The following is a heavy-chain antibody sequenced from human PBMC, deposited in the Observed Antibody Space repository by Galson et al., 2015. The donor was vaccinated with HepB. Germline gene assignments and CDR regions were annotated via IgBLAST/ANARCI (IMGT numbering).Heavy chain of an antibody. CDR3: AKDGYIVATQIYGMDV. V-gene: IGHV3-23*01. J-gene: IGHJ6*02. D-gene: IGHD5-12*01. CDR2: ITGSGGNM. Sequence: SLRLSCAASGFTFSSYAMSWVRQAPGKGLEWVSGITGSGGNMYYADSVKGRFTISRGNSKTTLYLQMNSLRAEDTAVYYCAKDGYIVATQIYGMDVWGQGTTVTVSS. CDR1: GFTFSSYA.